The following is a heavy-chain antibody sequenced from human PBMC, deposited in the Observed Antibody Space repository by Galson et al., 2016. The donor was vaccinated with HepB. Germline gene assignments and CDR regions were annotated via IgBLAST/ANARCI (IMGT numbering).Heavy chain of an antibody. D-gene: IGHD3-10*01. CDR3: ARNSGRYYRPHDY. J-gene: IGHJ4*02. CDR1: GYTFSNYG. Sequence: SVKVSCKASGYTFSNYGISWVRRAPGQGLEWMGWIIVHNGDTNYAQKVQGRVTMTTDTSTNTAYMELRSLRSDDTAIDYCARNSGRYYRPHDYWGQGTLVTVSS. V-gene: IGHV1-18*01. CDR2: IIVHNGDT.